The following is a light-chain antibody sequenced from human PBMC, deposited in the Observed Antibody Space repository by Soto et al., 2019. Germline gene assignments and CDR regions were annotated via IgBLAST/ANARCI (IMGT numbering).Light chain of an antibody. V-gene: IGKV1-9*01. CDR1: QGTSSY. CDR2: AAS. J-gene: IGKJ2*01. CDR3: KQLNSYPFT. Sequence: IQLTQSPSSLSASVGDRVTITCRASQGTSSYLAWYQQKPGKAPKLLIYAASTLQSQVPSRFSGIGSGTDFTLYISLLHSEDFSTYFCKQLNSYPFTFAQGTKLQIK.